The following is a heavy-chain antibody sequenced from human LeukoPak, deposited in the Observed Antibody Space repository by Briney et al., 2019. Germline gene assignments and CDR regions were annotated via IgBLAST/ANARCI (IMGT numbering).Heavy chain of an antibody. CDR2: ISFDGDNE. CDR1: GFTFSNYA. D-gene: IGHD5/OR15-5a*01. CDR3: AREPSGNFGQLVSSAEYFQH. J-gene: IGHJ1*01. V-gene: IGHV3-30-3*01. Sequence: PGGSVRLSCATSGFTFSNYAIHWVRQAPGKGLEWVADISFDGDNEYYADSVRGRFMIARDNSKNTVYLQMNSLTIEDTAVYYCAREPSGNFGQLVSSAEYFQHWGQGTRVTVSS.